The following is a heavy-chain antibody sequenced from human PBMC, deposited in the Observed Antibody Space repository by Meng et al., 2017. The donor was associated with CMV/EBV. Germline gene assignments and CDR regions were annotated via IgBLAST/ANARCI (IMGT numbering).Heavy chain of an antibody. CDR2: INHSGST. CDR1: GGSFSGYY. J-gene: IGHJ4*02. Sequence: SETLSLTCAVYGGSFSGYYWSWIRQPPGKGLEWIGEINHSGSTNYNPSLKSRVTISVDTSKNQFSLKLSSVIAADTAVYYCARRPINYYDSSDGHPPLDYWGQGTLVTVSS. V-gene: IGHV4-34*01. CDR3: ARRPINYYDSSDGHPPLDY. D-gene: IGHD3-22*01.